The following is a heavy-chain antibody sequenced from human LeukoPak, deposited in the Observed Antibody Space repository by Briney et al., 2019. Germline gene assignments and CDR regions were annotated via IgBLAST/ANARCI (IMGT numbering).Heavy chain of an antibody. V-gene: IGHV7-4-1*02. CDR3: ASQDFWSGYSTPLEMDV. J-gene: IGHJ6*04. CDR1: GYTFTSYA. CDR2: INTNTGNP. Sequence: GASVKVSCKASGYTFTSYAMNWVRQAPGQGLEWMGWINTNTGNPTYAQGFTGRFVFSLDTSVSTAYLQISSLKAEDTAVYYCASQDFWSGYSTPLEMDVWGKGTTVTVSS. D-gene: IGHD3-3*01.